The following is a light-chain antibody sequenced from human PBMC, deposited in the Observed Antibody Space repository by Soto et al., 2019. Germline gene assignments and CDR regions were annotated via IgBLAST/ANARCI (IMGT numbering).Light chain of an antibody. CDR3: QQSYSTPQT. J-gene: IGKJ1*01. CDR1: QSISSY. Sequence: IQMTPSPSSLSASVGDRVTITCRASQSISSYLNWYQQKPGKAPKLLIYAASSLQSGVPSRFSGSGSGTDFTLTISSLQPEDFATYYCQQSYSTPQTFGQGTKVDIK. V-gene: IGKV1-39*01. CDR2: AAS.